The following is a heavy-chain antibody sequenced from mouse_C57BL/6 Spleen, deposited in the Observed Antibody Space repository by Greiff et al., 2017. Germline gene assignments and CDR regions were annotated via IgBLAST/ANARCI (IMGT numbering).Heavy chain of an antibody. Sequence: VQLQQSGAELVRPGTSVKVSCKASGYAFTNYLIEWVKQRPGQGLEWIGVINPGSGGTNYNEKFKGKATLTADKSSSTAYMQLSSLTSEDSAVYVCARSWDVDAMDYWGQGTSVTVSS. D-gene: IGHD4-1*01. CDR1: GYAFTNYL. CDR2: INPGSGGT. J-gene: IGHJ4*01. CDR3: ARSWDVDAMDY. V-gene: IGHV1-54*01.